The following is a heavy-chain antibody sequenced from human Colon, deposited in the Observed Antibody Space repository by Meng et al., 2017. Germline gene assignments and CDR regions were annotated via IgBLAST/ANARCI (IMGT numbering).Heavy chain of an antibody. V-gene: IGHV4-61*01. CDR3: ARDNWGSLDY. CDR2: GST. J-gene: IGHJ4*02. Sequence: GRLQGAVPGLVRLPETLPRTCTLSGASVRDTNYAWSWIRQPPGKGLEWIGYGSTNHNPSLKSRVTISVDTSKNQFSLTLNSVTAADTAVYYCARDNWGSLDYWGQGTLVTVSS. D-gene: IGHD7-27*01. CDR1: GASVRDTNYA.